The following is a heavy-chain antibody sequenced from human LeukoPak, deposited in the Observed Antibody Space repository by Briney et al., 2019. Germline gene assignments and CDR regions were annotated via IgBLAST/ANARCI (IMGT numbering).Heavy chain of an antibody. J-gene: IGHJ4*02. CDR3: TRLRDGYDSDY. D-gene: IGHD5-24*01. CDR2: IYSGGTT. CDR1: GFTVSSNY. V-gene: IGHV3-53*01. Sequence: PGGSLRLSCAVSGFTVSSNYMSWVRQAPGKGLEWVSVIYSGGTTYYADSVKGRFTISRDNSKNTLYLQMNTLRAEDTAMYYCTRLRDGYDSDYWGQGTLVTVSS.